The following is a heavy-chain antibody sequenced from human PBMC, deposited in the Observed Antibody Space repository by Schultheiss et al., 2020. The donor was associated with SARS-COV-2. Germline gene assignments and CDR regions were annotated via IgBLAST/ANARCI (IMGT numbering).Heavy chain of an antibody. Sequence: SETLSLTCTVSGGSISSGSYYWSWIRQHPGKGLEWIGYIYYSGSTNYNPSLKSRVTISVDTSKNQFSLKLSSVTAADTAVYYCARVIAARPGYYYGMDVWGQGTTVTVSS. V-gene: IGHV4-61*01. D-gene: IGHD6-6*01. CDR2: IYYSGST. J-gene: IGHJ6*02. CDR1: GGSISSGSYY. CDR3: ARVIAARPGYYYGMDV.